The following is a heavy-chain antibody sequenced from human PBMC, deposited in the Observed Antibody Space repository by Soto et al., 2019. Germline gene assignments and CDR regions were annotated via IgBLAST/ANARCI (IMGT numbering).Heavy chain of an antibody. CDR1: GFTFSSYA. D-gene: IGHD3-22*01. V-gene: IGHV3-30-3*01. CDR2: ISYDGSNK. Sequence: RLSCAASGFTFSSYAMHWVRQAPGKGLEWVAVISYDGSNKYYADSVKGRFTISRDNSKNTLYLQMNSLRAEDTAVYYCARDLYDSSGYYYGALYYYYGMDVWGQGTTVTVSS. J-gene: IGHJ6*02. CDR3: ARDLYDSSGYYYGALYYYYGMDV.